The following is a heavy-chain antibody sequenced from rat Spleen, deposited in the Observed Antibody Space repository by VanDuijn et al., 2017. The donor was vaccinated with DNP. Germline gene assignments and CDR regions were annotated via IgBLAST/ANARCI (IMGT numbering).Heavy chain of an antibody. CDR2: MWSGGST. V-gene: IGHV2-4*01. CDR1: GFSVTSYG. D-gene: IGHD1-1*01. CDR3: TSYYSGDFHY. J-gene: IGHJ2*01. Sequence: VQLKESGPGLVQPSQTLSLTCTVSGFSVTSYGVSWVRQPPEKGLEWMGLMWSGGSTAYNSALKSRLSISRDTSKSQVFLKMNSLQTEDTAIYYCTSYYSGDFHYWGQGVMVTVSS.